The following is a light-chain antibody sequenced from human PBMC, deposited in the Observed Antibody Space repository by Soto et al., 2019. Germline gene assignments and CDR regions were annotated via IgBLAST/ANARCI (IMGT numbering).Light chain of an antibody. CDR1: QGIIDY. J-gene: IGKJ1*01. CDR2: AAS. Sequence: DIQMTQSPSSLSASVGDRVTITCRASQGIIDYVAWYQQKPGRAPKLLIYAASTLSSGVPSRFSGRGSGTDFTLTISSLQPEDGATYYCQKYITAPQTFGPGTKVEIK. CDR3: QKYITAPQT. V-gene: IGKV1-27*01.